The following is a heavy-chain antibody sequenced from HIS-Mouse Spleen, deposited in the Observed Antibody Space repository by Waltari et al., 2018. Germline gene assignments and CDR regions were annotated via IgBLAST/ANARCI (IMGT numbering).Heavy chain of an antibody. Sequence: QVQLVQSGAEVKKPGASVKVSCKASGYTFTGYYMHWVRQAPGQGLEWMGGINPNSGGTNYAQKFQGRFTMTRDTSISPAYMELSRLRSDDTAVYYCARVGYSGSYYYGMDVWGQGTTVTVSS. CDR1: GYTFTGYY. CDR3: ARVGYSGSYYYGMDV. CDR2: INPNSGGT. J-gene: IGHJ6*02. D-gene: IGHD1-26*01. V-gene: IGHV1-2*02.